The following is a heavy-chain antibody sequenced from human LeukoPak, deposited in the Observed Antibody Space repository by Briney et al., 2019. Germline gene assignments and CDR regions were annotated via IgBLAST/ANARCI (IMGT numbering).Heavy chain of an antibody. CDR3: ASTNYGDYVFEDY. D-gene: IGHD4-17*01. CDR2: IIPILGIA. J-gene: IGHJ4*02. Sequence: PVKVSCKASGGTFSSYAISWVRQAPGQGLEWMGRIIPILGIANYAQKFQGRVTITADKSTSTAYMELSSLRSEDTAVYYCASTNYGDYVFEDYWGQGTLVTVSS. CDR1: GGTFSSYA. V-gene: IGHV1-69*04.